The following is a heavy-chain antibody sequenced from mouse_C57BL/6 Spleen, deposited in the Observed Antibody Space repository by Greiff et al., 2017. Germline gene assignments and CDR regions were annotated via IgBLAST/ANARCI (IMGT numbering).Heavy chain of an antibody. V-gene: IGHV3-6*01. CDR2: ISYDGSN. CDR1: GYSITSGYY. D-gene: IGHD2-4*01. Sequence: EVKLQESGPGLVKPSQSLSLTCSVTGYSITSGYYWNWIRQFPGNKLEWMGYISYDGSNNYNPSLKNRISITRDTSNNQFFLKLNSVTTEDTATYYCARENDYGPFDYWGQGTTRTVSS. CDR3: ARENDYGPFDY. J-gene: IGHJ2*01.